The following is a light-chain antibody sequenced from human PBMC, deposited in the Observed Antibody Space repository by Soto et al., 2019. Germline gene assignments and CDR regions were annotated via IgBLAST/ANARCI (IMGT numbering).Light chain of an antibody. V-gene: IGKV1-5*03. Sequence: DIQMTQSPSTLCPSVGDRLTITSRVSQTIDSWLAWYQQRPGKPPNLLNYKASTLASGVPSRFRGSGSGTDFPFTISSLQADDFGTYYCQQYDSHLLITFGLGTRLEI. J-gene: IGKJ5*01. CDR3: QQYDSHLLIT. CDR2: KAS. CDR1: QTIDSW.